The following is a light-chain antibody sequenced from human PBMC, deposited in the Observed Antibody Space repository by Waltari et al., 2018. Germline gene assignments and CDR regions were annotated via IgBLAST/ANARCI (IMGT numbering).Light chain of an antibody. CDR3: QKYDRLPAT. CDR2: GAS. J-gene: IGKJ1*01. Sequence: ELVLTQSPGTLSLSPGERATLSCRASQSVSRFLAWYQQKPGQAPRLLISGASSRATGIPDRFSGSGSGTDFSLTISRLEPEDFAVYYCQKYDRLPATFGQGTKVEIK. V-gene: IGKV3-20*01. CDR1: QSVSRF.